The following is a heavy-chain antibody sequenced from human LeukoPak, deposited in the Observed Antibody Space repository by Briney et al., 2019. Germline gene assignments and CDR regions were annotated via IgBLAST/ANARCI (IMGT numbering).Heavy chain of an antibody. Sequence: SETLSLTCTVSGGSISSYYWSWIRQPPGKGLEWIGYIYYSGNTNYNPSLKSRVTISVDTSKNQFSLKLNSVTAADTAVYYCARGRYCSGGSCYLAYWGQGTLVTVSS. CDR1: GGSISSYY. CDR3: ARGRYCSGGSCYLAY. D-gene: IGHD2-15*01. CDR2: IYYSGNT. J-gene: IGHJ4*02. V-gene: IGHV4-59*01.